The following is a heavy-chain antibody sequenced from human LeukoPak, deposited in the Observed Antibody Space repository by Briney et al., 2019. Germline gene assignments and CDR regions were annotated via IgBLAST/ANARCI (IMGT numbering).Heavy chain of an antibody. CDR2: IYYSGST. Sequence: SQTLSLTCTVSGGSISSGDYYWSWIRQPPGKGLEWIGYIYYSGSTYYNPSLKSRVTISVDTSKNQFSLKLSSVTAADTAVYYCARPPEGYCSSTSCYAGGFWFDPWGQGTLVTVSS. J-gene: IGHJ5*02. V-gene: IGHV4-30-4*01. CDR1: GGSISSGDYY. CDR3: ARPPEGYCSSTSCYAGGFWFDP. D-gene: IGHD2-2*01.